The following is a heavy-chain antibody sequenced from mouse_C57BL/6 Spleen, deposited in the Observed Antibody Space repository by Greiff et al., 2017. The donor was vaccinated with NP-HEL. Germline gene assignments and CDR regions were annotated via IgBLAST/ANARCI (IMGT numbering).Heavy chain of an antibody. D-gene: IGHD1-1*01. Sequence: QVQLKQPGAELVRPGSSVKLSCKASGYTFTSYWMDWVKQRPGQGLEWIGNIYPSDSETHYNHKFKDKATLTVDKSSSTAYMQLSSLTSEDSAVYYCARRDYGSNFDYWGKGTTLTVAS. CDR1: GYTFTSYW. CDR3: ARRDYGSNFDY. J-gene: IGHJ2*01. V-gene: IGHV1-61*01. CDR2: IYPSDSET.